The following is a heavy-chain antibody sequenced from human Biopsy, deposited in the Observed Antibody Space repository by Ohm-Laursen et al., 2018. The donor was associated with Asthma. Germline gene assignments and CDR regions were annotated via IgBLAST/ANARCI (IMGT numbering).Heavy chain of an antibody. Sequence: GTLSLTCTVSGVSIRSYYWTWIRQPPGKGLEWIGNIHYSGSTYSNPSLKSQVTVSVDTSKKQISLRLSSVIAADTAVYYCAGFCSGGNCPDHWGQGTLVTVSS. J-gene: IGHJ4*02. CDR1: GVSIRSYY. D-gene: IGHD2-15*01. V-gene: IGHV4-59*01. CDR2: IHYSGST. CDR3: AGFCSGGNCPDH.